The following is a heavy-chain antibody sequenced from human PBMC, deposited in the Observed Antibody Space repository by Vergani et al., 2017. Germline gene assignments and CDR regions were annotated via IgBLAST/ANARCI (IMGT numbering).Heavy chain of an antibody. CDR1: GGSFNDYG. CDR3: AREGYCTNGVCFTLFDV. D-gene: IGHD2-8*01. V-gene: IGHV4-34*01. CDR2: IRHDGIT. J-gene: IGHJ4*02. Sequence: QAQLQQWGAGLLKPSETLSLTCAIRGGSFNDYGWTWIRQPPGKGLEWIGEIRHDGITHYSPSLKSRVTISIDTSTHQFSLNLRSVTAADTAVYYCAREGYCTNGVCFTLFDVWGQGALVTVSS.